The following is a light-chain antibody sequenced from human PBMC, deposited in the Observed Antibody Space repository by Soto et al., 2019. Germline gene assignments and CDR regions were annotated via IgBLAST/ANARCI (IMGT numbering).Light chain of an antibody. CDR1: QSVSSN. V-gene: IGKV3-15*01. CDR2: GAS. Sequence: EIVMTQSPATLSVSPGERATLSCRASQSVSSNLAWYQQKPGQAPRLLIYGASTRATGIPARFSGGGSGTEFTLTISSLQSEDFAVYYCQHRNNWPLTFGGGTKVDIK. J-gene: IGKJ4*01. CDR3: QHRNNWPLT.